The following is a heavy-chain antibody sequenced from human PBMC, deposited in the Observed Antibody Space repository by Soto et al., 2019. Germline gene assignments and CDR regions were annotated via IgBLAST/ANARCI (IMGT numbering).Heavy chain of an antibody. V-gene: IGHV3-30-3*01. CDR3: ARERSGGVVVVAAYFDY. CDR1: GFTFSNYA. J-gene: IGHJ4*02. D-gene: IGHD2-15*01. CDR2: ISYDGSNK. Sequence: QVQLVESGGGVVQPGRSLRLSCAASGFTFSNYAMHWVRQAPGKGLEWVAVISYDGSNKYYADSVKGRFTLSRDTSKNTLYRQMNSLRAEDTAVYYCARERSGGVVVVAAYFDYWGQGTLVTVSS.